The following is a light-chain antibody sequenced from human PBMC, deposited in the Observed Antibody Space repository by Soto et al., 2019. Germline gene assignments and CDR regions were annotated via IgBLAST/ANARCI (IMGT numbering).Light chain of an antibody. CDR1: SGSVSTSYY. J-gene: IGLJ3*02. V-gene: IGLV8-61*01. Sequence: QAVVTQEPSFSVSPGGTVTLTCGLSSGSVSTSYYPSWYQQTPGQAPRTLIYSTNTRSSGVPDRFSGSILGNKAALTITGAQADDESDYYCVLYMGSGSWVFGGGTKVNVL. CDR2: STN. CDR3: VLYMGSGSWV.